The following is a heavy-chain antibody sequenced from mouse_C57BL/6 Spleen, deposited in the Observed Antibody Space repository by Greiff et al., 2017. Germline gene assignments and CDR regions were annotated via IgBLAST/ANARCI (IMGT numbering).Heavy chain of an antibody. D-gene: IGHD1-1*01. CDR1: GFTFSSYA. J-gene: IGHJ1*03. CDR2: ISDGGSYS. CDR3: ARDRYYGSSPYWYFDV. V-gene: IGHV5-4*01. Sequence: EVTLVESGGGLVKPGGSLKLSCAASGFTFSSYAMSWVRQTPEKRLEWVATISDGGSYSYYPDNVKGRFTISRDNAKNNLYLQMSHLKSEDTAMYYCARDRYYGSSPYWYFDVWGTGTTVTVSS.